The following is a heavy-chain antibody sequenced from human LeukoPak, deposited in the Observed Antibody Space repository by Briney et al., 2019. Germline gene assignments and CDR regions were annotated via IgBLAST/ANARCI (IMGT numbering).Heavy chain of an antibody. CDR3: ARGQYYYGSGANAFDI. V-gene: IGHV4-38-2*02. CDR2: IYHSGST. Sequence: SETLSLTCTVSGYSISSGYYWGWIRQPPGKGLEWIGSIYHSGSTYYNPSLKSRVTISIDTSKNQFSLKLNSVTAADTAVYYCARGQYYYGSGANAFDIWGQGTMVTVSS. CDR1: GYSISSGYY. J-gene: IGHJ3*02. D-gene: IGHD3-10*01.